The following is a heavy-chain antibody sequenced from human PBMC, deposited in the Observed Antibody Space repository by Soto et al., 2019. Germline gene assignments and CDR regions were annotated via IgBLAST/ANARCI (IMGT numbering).Heavy chain of an antibody. CDR1: GFTFSSYS. J-gene: IGHJ4*02. D-gene: IGHD4-17*01. V-gene: IGHV3-48*01. Sequence: EVQLVESGGGLVQPGGSLRLSCAASGFTFSSYSMNWVRQAPEKGLEWVSYISSSSSTIYYADSVKGRFTISRDNAKNSLYLQMNSLRAEDTAVYYCARDNGDLGGAVDYWGQGTLVTVSS. CDR2: ISSSSSTI. CDR3: ARDNGDLGGAVDY.